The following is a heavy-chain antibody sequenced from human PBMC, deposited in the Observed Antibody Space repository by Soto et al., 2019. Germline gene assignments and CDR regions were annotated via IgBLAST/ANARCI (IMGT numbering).Heavy chain of an antibody. Sequence: QVQLVQSGSEVKAPGASVKVSCKASGYTFASYGITWVRQVPGHGLEWLGWISGYTGDTNLGQKVQDRVTMTTDTSTTTAYMELRSLRPDDSAVYYCARDPVAIIGRKYYFYGMDVWGQGTTVTVSS. V-gene: IGHV1-18*04. CDR2: ISGYTGDT. CDR1: GYTFASYG. J-gene: IGHJ6*02. D-gene: IGHD1-26*01. CDR3: ARDPVAIIGRKYYFYGMDV.